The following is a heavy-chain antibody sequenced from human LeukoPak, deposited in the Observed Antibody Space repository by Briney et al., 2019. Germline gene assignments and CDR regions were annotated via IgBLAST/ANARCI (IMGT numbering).Heavy chain of an antibody. V-gene: IGHV4-61*02. CDR3: AREITVTTYNLWTSEGRFDP. CDR2: IYTSGST. J-gene: IGHJ5*02. D-gene: IGHD4-17*01. Sequence: SQTLSLTCTVSVGSISIGSYYCSWIRQPAGKGLEWIGRIYTSGSTNYNPSLKSRVTISVDTSKTQFSLKLSSVTAADTAVYYCAREITVTTYNLWTSEGRFDPWGQGTLVTVSS. CDR1: VGSISIGSYY.